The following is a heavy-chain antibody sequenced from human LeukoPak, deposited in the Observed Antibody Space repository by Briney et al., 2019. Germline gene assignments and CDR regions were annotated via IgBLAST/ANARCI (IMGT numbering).Heavy chain of an antibody. CDR1: GYSISIGYY. CDR3: ARDQYCSGGSCYSDYYYYYMDV. V-gene: IGHV4-38-2*02. Sequence: SETLSLTCAVSGYSISIGYYWGWIRQPPGKGLEWIGSIYHSGSTYYNPSLKSRVTISVDTSKNQFSLKLSSVTAADTAVYYCARDQYCSGGSCYSDYYYYYMDVWGKGTTVTVSS. J-gene: IGHJ6*03. CDR2: IYHSGST. D-gene: IGHD2-15*01.